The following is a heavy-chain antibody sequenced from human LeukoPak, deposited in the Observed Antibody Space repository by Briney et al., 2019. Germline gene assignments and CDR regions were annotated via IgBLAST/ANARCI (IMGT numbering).Heavy chain of an antibody. CDR1: GLTVSSNY. CDR3: AKGSDSGRPYFFDF. J-gene: IGHJ4*01. CDR2: INSVGGNT. Sequence: PGGSLRLSCAASGLTVSSNYMSWVRQAPGKGLEWVSAINSVGGNTYYADSVRGRFSISRDNSYSMMYLQMNSLREDDSAVYYCAKGSDSGRPYFFDFWGQGILVTVSS. D-gene: IGHD6-19*01. V-gene: IGHV3-23*01.